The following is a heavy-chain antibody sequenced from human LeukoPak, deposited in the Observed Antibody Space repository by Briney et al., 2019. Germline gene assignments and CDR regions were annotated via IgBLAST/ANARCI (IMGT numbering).Heavy chain of an antibody. CDR2: ISGSGGST. Sequence: PGGSLRLSCAASGFTFSSYAMSWVRQAPGKGLEWVSGISGSGGSTYYADSMKGRFTISRDNSKNTLYLQMNSLRAEDTAVYYCAKGRYSGSYYYYMDVWGKGTTVAVSS. CDR3: AKGRYSGSYYYYMDV. D-gene: IGHD1-26*01. V-gene: IGHV3-23*01. J-gene: IGHJ6*03. CDR1: GFTFSSYA.